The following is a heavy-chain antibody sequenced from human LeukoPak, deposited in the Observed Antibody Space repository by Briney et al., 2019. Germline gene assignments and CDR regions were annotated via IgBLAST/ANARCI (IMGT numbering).Heavy chain of an antibody. CDR3: AKSLLTTASGTGRAFDI. Sequence: GGSLRLSCEASRFPFSAYPMGWVRRAPGKGLEWVSGISASGDVTFHADPLKGRFTISRDNSKNTLYLQMDSLRAEDTAKYYCAKSLLTTASGTGRAFDIWGQGTVVTVSA. J-gene: IGHJ3*02. CDR2: ISASGDVT. CDR1: RFPFSAYP. V-gene: IGHV3-23*01. D-gene: IGHD1-26*01.